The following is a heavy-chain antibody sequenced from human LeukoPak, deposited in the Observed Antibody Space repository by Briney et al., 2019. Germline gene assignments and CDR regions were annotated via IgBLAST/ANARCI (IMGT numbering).Heavy chain of an antibody. D-gene: IGHD3-10*01. CDR3: ARDRYYDSGSYYN. Sequence: PSETLSLTCTVSGGSISSYYWNWIRQPPGKGLEWIGYISYSGTTNYNPSLKSRVTISVDTSKNQFSLKLGSVTAADTAVYYCARDRYYDSGSYYNWGQGTLVTVSS. CDR1: GGSISSYY. V-gene: IGHV4-59*01. J-gene: IGHJ4*02. CDR2: ISYSGTT.